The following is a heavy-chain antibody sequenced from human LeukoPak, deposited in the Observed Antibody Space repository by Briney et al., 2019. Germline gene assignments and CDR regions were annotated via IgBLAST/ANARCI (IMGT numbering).Heavy chain of an antibody. CDR3: ARELVATIFDY. J-gene: IGHJ4*02. CDR2: ISSNGGST. CDR1: GFTFSSYA. D-gene: IGHD5-12*01. V-gene: IGHV3-64*01. Sequence: GGSLRLPCAASGFTFSSYAMHWVRQAPGKGLEYASAISSNGGSTYYANSVKGRFTISRDNSKNTLYLQMGSLRAEDMAVYYCARELVATIFDYWGQGTLVTGSS.